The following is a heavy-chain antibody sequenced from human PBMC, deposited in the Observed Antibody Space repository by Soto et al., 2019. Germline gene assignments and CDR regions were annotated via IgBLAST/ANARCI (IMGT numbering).Heavy chain of an antibody. D-gene: IGHD3-9*01. V-gene: IGHV4-34*01. CDR1: GGSFSGYY. J-gene: IGHJ4*02. CDR3: ERTGGTGYNY. Sequence: PSETLSLTGAAYGGSFSGYYWSWIRQPPGKGLEWIGEINHSGSTNYNPSLKSRVTISVDTSKNQFSLKLSSVTAADTAVYYCERTGGTGYNYWGQGAVVTISS. CDR2: INHSGST.